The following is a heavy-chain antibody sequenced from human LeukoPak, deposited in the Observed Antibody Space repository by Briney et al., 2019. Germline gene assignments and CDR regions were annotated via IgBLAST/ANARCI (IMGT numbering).Heavy chain of an antibody. CDR2: IKQDGSEK. D-gene: IGHD3-3*01. J-gene: IGHJ4*02. CDR1: GFTFSSYW. Sequence: GGSLRLSCAASGFTFSSYWMSWVRQAPGKGLEWVANIKQDGSEKYYVDSVRGRFTISRDNAKNSLYLQMNSLRAEDTAVYYCARYDFWSGSSFDYWGQGTLVTVSS. V-gene: IGHV3-7*01. CDR3: ARYDFWSGSSFDY.